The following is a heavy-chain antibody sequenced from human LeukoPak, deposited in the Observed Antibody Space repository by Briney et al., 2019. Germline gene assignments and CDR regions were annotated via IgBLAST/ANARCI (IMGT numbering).Heavy chain of an antibody. CDR2: IRSKAYGGTT. CDR1: GFTFGDYA. D-gene: IGHD3-10*01. CDR3: TRDGVPGSYYFDY. V-gene: IGHV3-49*04. Sequence: GGSLRLSCTASGFTFGDYAMNWVRQAPGKGLEWVGFIRSKAYGGTTEYAASVEGRFTFSRDDSTSIAYLQMNSLKTEDTAVYYCTRDGVPGSYYFDYWGQGTLVTVSS. J-gene: IGHJ4*02.